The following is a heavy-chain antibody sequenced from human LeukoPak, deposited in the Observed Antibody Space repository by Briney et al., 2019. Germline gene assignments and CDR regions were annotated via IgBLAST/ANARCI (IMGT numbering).Heavy chain of an antibody. CDR1: GYTLTELS. Sequence: ASVKVSCKVSGYTLTELSMHWVRQAPGKGPEWMGGFDPEDGETIYAQKFQGRVTMIEDTSTDTAYMELSSLRSEDTAVYYCATARFKYSSGWYYFDYWGQGTLVTVSS. CDR3: ATARFKYSSGWYYFDY. V-gene: IGHV1-24*01. J-gene: IGHJ4*02. CDR2: FDPEDGET. D-gene: IGHD6-19*01.